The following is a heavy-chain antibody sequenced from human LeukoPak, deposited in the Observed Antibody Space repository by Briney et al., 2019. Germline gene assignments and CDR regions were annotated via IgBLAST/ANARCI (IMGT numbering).Heavy chain of an antibody. V-gene: IGHV3-30*18. CDR2: ISYDGSNK. CDR3: AKAPEMATMVY. Sequence: PGGSLRLSCAASGFTFSSYGMHWVRQAPGKGLEWVAVISYDGSNKYYADSVKGRFTISRDNSKNTLYLQMNSLRAEDTAVYYCAKAPEMATMVYWGQGTLVTVSS. D-gene: IGHD5-24*01. J-gene: IGHJ4*02. CDR1: GFTFSSYG.